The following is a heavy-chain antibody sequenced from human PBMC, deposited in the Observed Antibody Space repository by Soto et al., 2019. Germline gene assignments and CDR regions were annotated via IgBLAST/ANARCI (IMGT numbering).Heavy chain of an antibody. CDR3: ARDWNDYCFDF. V-gene: IGHV1-24*01. D-gene: IGHD1-1*01. J-gene: IGHJ4*02. CDR1: GYTLTELS. CDR2: FDPEDGET. Sequence: ASVQVSCKVSGYTLTELSMHWVRQAPGKGLEWMGGFDPEDGETIYAQKFQDRVTITRDTSASTAYMELSSLRSEDTAVYFCARDWNDYCFDFWGQGTLVTVSS.